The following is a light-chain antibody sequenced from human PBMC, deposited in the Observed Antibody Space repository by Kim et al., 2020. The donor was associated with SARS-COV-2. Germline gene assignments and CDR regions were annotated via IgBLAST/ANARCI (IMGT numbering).Light chain of an antibody. Sequence: PGERATVSCKASQSVSSNYLAWYQQKPGQAPRLLIYGASSRATGIPDRFSGSGSETDFILTISRLDPEDFAVYYCQHYGTSPLTFGGGTKVDIK. CDR1: QSVSSNY. CDR2: GAS. J-gene: IGKJ4*01. V-gene: IGKV3-20*01. CDR3: QHYGTSPLT.